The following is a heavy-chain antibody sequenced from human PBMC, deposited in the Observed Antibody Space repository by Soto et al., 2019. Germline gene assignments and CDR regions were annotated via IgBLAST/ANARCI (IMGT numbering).Heavy chain of an antibody. V-gene: IGHV3-23*01. J-gene: IGHJ4*02. D-gene: IGHD2-15*01. CDR3: TRDTRSEPDY. Sequence: EVQLLESGGGLVQPGGSLRLSCAASGFTFSSHAMNWVRRAPGRGLQWVSTVVSGASGYTHYSDYVKGRFTIYINNSRNTLYLRMNSLRADDTAVDYCTRDTRSEPDYWGQGTLVTVSS. CDR1: GFTFSSHA. CDR2: VSGASGYT.